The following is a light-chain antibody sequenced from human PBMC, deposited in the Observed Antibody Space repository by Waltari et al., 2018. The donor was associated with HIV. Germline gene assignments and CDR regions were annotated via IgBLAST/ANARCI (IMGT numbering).Light chain of an antibody. CDR1: SSHIWNNY. V-gene: IGLV1-51*01. CDR2: DKN. Sequence: QSVLTQPPSVSAAPGQKVTISCSGCSSHIWNNYISWYQQLPGTAPKLLIYDKNKRPAGIPNRFSGSKSGTSATLGITGLQTGDEADYYCGTWDTSLSAWVFGGGTRLTVL. CDR3: GTWDTSLSAWV. J-gene: IGLJ3*02.